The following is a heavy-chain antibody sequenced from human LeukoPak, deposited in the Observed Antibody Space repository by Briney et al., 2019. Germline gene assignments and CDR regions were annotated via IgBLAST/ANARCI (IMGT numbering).Heavy chain of an antibody. V-gene: IGHV4-59*12. J-gene: IGHJ6*02. CDR2: IYYSGST. CDR1: GGSISSYY. Sequence: PSETLSLTCTVSGGSISSYYWSWIRQPPGKGLEWIGYIYYSGSTNYNPSLKSRVTISVDTSKNQFSLKLSSVTAADTAVYYCARVGYCSSTSCSDVWGQGTTVTVSS. D-gene: IGHD2-2*01. CDR3: ARVGYCSSTSCSDV.